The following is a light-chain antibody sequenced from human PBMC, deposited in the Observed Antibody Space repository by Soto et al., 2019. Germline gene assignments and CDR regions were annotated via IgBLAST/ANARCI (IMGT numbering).Light chain of an antibody. CDR2: DVS. V-gene: IGKV3-20*01. J-gene: IGKJ1*01. CDR1: RSLSSTS. CDR3: QQYGSSPRT. Sequence: EIVLTQSPGTLSLSPGERAALSCRASRSLSSTSLAWYQQRPGQAPRLLIYDVSSRATGIPDRFSGSGSGTDYTLSVNRVEPDDFAVYYCQQYGSSPRTFGQGTKVEIK.